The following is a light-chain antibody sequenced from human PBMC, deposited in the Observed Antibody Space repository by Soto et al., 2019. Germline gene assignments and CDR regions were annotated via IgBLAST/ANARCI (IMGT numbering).Light chain of an antibody. J-gene: IGKJ4*01. V-gene: IGKV3-11*01. CDR1: QSISSY. Sequence: EIVLPRSRATISLSPCERATLSPRASQSISSYLAWYKQRPGQAPRLLIYDASNRATGIPARFSGSGSGTDFTLTISSLEPEEFAVYDCQQRSNWPLTFGGGTKVDIK. CDR2: DAS. CDR3: QQRSNWPLT.